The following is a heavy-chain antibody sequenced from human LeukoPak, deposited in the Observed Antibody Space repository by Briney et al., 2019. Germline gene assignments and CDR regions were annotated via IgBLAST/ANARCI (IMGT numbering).Heavy chain of an antibody. V-gene: IGHV3-20*04. D-gene: IGHD4-17*01. CDR1: GFTFDDYA. CDR2: INWNGGST. CDR3: ARDYYGDSYFDY. Sequence: GGSLRLSCAAPGFTFDDYAMNWVRQAPGKGLEWVSVINWNGGSTVYADSVKGRFTISRDNAKNSLYLQMNSLRAEDTAFYYCARDYYGDSYFDYWGQGTLVTVSS. J-gene: IGHJ4*02.